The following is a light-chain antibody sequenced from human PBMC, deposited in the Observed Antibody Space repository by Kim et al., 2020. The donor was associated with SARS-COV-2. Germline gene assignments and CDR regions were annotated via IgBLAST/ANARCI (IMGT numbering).Light chain of an antibody. CDR1: QSVSSN. J-gene: IGKJ4*01. Sequence: SPGERATLSCRASQSVSSNLAWYQQKPGQAPRLLIYGAPTRATGIPARFSGSGSGTEFTLTISSLQSEDFAVYYCQQYNNWPPLTFGGGTKVDIK. CDR3: QQYNNWPPLT. CDR2: GAP. V-gene: IGKV3-15*01.